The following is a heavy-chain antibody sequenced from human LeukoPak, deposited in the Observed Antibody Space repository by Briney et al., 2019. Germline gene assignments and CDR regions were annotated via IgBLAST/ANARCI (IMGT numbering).Heavy chain of an antibody. CDR1: GFTFSSYG. V-gene: IGHV3-30*03. CDR3: ARERVVRGVITTNSFDY. J-gene: IGHJ4*02. CDR2: ISYDGSNK. Sequence: PGGSLRLSCAASGFTFSSYGMHWVRQAPGKGLEWVAVISYDGSNKYYADSVKGRFAISRDNAKNSLYLQMNSLRAEDTAVYYCARERVVRGVITTNSFDYWGQGTLVAVSS. D-gene: IGHD3-10*01.